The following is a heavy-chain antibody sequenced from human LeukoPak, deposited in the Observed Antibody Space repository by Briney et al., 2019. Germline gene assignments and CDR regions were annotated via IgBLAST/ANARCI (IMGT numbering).Heavy chain of an antibody. Sequence: GASVKVSCKASGYTFTGYYMHWVRQAPGQGLEWMGWINPNSGGTNYAQKFQGRVTMTRDTSISTAYMELSRLRSDDTAVYYCAKEPSLIPTFYYFDYWGQGTLVTVSS. CDR1: GYTFTGYY. D-gene: IGHD2-21*01. CDR2: INPNSGGT. V-gene: IGHV1-2*02. CDR3: AKEPSLIPTFYYFDY. J-gene: IGHJ4*02.